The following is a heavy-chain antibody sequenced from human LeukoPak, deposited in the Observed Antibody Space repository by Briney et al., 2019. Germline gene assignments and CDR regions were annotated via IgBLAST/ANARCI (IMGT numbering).Heavy chain of an antibody. CDR2: INPDGDYS. V-gene: IGHV3-74*01. Sequence: PGGSLRLSCAASGFNFRKYWMQWVRQVPGKGLVWVSEINPDGDYSGHSNSVRGRFTISRDNAKNTLYLQMTSLSAEDTAVYYCARSLGDWGKGTLVSVSS. CDR1: GFNFRKYW. D-gene: IGHD3-16*01. J-gene: IGHJ4*01. CDR3: ARSLGD.